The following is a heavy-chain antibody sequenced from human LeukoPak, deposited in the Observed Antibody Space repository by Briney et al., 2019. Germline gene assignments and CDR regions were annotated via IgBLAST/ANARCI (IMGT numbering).Heavy chain of an antibody. J-gene: IGHJ4*02. D-gene: IGHD6-19*01. Sequence: GGSLRLSCAASGFTLSSYAMSWVRQAPGKGLEWVSAISDTGNTYHADSVKGRFTISRDNAKNSLSLLMNSLRAEDTAVYYCARKGIAVAGPFDYWGQGTLVTVSS. CDR2: ISDTGNT. CDR3: ARKGIAVAGPFDY. V-gene: IGHV3-23*01. CDR1: GFTLSSYA.